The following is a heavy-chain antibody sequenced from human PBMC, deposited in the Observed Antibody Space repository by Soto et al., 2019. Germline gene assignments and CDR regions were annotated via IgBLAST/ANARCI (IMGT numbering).Heavy chain of an antibody. V-gene: IGHV3-33*01. J-gene: IGHJ4*02. CDR2: IWYDGINQ. Sequence: QVQLVESGGGVVQPGRSLRLSCAASGFTFSNFGMHWVRQAPGKGLEWVAVIWYDGINQYYADSVKGRFTVSRDNSKNTLYLQMENRRVKDTGLYSCTRIHMGAGGDWGQGTLVTVSS. D-gene: IGHD3-16*01. CDR3: TRIHMGAGGD. CDR1: GFTFSNFG.